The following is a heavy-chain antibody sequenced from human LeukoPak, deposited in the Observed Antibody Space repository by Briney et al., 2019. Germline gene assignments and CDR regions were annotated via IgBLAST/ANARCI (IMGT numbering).Heavy chain of an antibody. J-gene: IGHJ4*02. D-gene: IGHD2-2*01. CDR1: GGSISSGGYY. CDR3: ARVWGVVPAAPFDY. V-gene: IGHV4-30-2*01. Sequence: PSQTLSLTCTVSGGSISSGGYYWSWIRQPPGKGLEWIGYIYHSGSTYYNPSLKSRVTISVDRSKNQFSLKLSSVTAADTAVYYCARVWGVVPAAPFDYWGQGTLVTVSS. CDR2: IYHSGST.